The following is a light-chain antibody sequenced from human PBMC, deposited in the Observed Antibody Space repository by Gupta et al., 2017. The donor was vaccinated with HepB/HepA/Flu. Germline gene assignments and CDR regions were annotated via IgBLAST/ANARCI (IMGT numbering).Light chain of an antibody. CDR3: QAWDRSVV. V-gene: IGLV3-1*01. Sequence: SYELTQPPSVSVSPGQTASITCSGVKLGDKYACWYQQKPGQAPVLVIYHDTKRPSGIPGRFSGSNSGNAATLTISGTQAMDEADYYCQAWDRSVVFGGGTKLTVL. CDR2: HDT. CDR1: KLGDKY. J-gene: IGLJ2*01.